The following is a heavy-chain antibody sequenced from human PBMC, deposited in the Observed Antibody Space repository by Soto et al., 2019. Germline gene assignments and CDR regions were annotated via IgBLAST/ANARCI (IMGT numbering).Heavy chain of an antibody. CDR3: ARDSSSSGWYFDY. CDR2: TYYRSKWYN. D-gene: IGHD6-19*01. Sequence: QTLSLTCAISGDSVSSNSAAWNWIRQSPSRGLEWLGRTYYRSKWYNDYAVSVKSRITINADTSKNQVSLHLNSVTPEDTAVYYCARDSSSSGWYFDYWGQGTLVTVSS. V-gene: IGHV6-1*01. J-gene: IGHJ4*02. CDR1: GDSVSSNSAA.